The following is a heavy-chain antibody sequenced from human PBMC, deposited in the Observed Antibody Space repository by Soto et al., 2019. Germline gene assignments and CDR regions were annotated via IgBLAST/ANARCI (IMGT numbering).Heavy chain of an antibody. CDR1: GFTFSDYY. V-gene: IGHV3-11*06. J-gene: IGHJ4*02. D-gene: IGHD5-18*01. CDR2: ISSSSSYI. CDR3: VCGYSYGHDY. Sequence: GGSLRLSCAASGFTFSDYYMSWIRQAPGKGLEWVSYISSSSSYIYYADSVKGRFTISRDNAKNSLYLQMNSLRAEDTAVYYCVCGYSYGHDYWGQGTLVTVSS.